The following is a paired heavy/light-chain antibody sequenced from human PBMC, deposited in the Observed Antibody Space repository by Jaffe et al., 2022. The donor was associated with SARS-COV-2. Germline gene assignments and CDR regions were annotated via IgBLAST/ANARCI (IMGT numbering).Light chain of an antibody. CDR2: GKN. J-gene: IGLJ2*01. V-gene: IGLV3-19*01. Sequence: SYELTQDPAVSVALGQTVRITCQGDSLRSYYVSWYLQRPGQAPILVIYGKNNRPSGIPDRFSGSSSGNTASLTITVSQAEDEGDYYCNSRDTSGNHLFGGGTKLTVL. CDR1: SLRSYY. CDR3: NSRDTSGNHL.
Heavy chain of an antibody. J-gene: IGHJ5*02. Sequence: QVQLQQWGAGLLKPSETLSLTCAVYGGSFSGDFWTWIRQPPGKGLEWIGEIIPSGGTNYNPSLESRLTMSRDMSKSQFSLTLRSVTAADTGVYYCARGLLADHHDGGCPNGICPRWYDPWGQGTLVTVSS. V-gene: IGHV4-34*02. CDR3: ARGLLADHHDGGCPNGICPRWYDP. CDR1: GGSFSGDF. CDR2: IIPSGGT. D-gene: IGHD2-15*01.